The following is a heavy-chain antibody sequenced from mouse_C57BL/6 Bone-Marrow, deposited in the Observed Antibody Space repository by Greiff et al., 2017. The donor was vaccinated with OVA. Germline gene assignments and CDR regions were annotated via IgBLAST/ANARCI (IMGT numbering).Heavy chain of an antibody. CDR3: ARGSSYGWFAY. D-gene: IGHD1-1*01. J-gene: IGHJ3*01. CDR2: INPYNGGT. Sequence: VQLLPSVPVLVQPGASLPLSCQASLFPFPDSSLHWVQHSPGQCLEWIGVINPYNGGTSYNQKFKGKATLTVDKSSSTAYMELNSLTSEDSAVYYCARGSSYGWFAYWGQGTLVTVSA. V-gene: IGHV1-19*01. CDR1: LFPFPDSS.